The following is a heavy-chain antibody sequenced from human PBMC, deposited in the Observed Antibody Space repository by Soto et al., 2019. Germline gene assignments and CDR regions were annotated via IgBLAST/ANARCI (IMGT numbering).Heavy chain of an antibody. V-gene: IGHV1-18*01. CDR1: GYPLSNYG. CDR2: ISLYSDGT. J-gene: IGHJ5*02. Sequence: XSVKVACKTSGYPLSNYGITWVRRAPGQPLEWLGWISLYSDGTNYAQKFQGRVSMTTDTSTTTAYMELRSLRSDDTAVYYCARVAPGAEAWFGPWGQGTLVTVSS. D-gene: IGHD2-2*01. CDR3: ARVAPGAEAWFGP.